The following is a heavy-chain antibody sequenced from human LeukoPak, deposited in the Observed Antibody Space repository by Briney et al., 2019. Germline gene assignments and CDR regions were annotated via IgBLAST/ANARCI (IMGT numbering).Heavy chain of an antibody. CDR1: GGSFSGYY. J-gene: IGHJ4*02. CDR2: INHSGST. D-gene: IGHD2-2*01. V-gene: IGHV4-34*01. Sequence: PSETLSLTCAVYGGSFSGYYWSWIRQPPGEGLEWIGEINHSGSTNYNPSLKSRVTISVDTSKNQFSLKLSSVTAADTAVYYCARGPDIVVVPAAMPVGDYWGQGTLVTVSS. CDR3: ARGPDIVVVPAAMPVGDY.